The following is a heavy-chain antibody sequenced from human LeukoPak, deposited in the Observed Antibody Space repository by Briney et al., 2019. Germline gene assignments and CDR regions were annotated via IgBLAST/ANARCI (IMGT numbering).Heavy chain of an antibody. D-gene: IGHD1-20*01. CDR2: IIPIFGTA. CDR1: GGTFSSYA. V-gene: IGHV1-69*06. Sequence: VSSVKVSCKASGGTFSSYAISWVRQAPGQGLELMGRIIPIFGTANYAQKFQGRVTITADKSTSTAYMELSSLRSEDTAVYYCAREITGTQRAFDYWGQGTLVTVSS. J-gene: IGHJ4*02. CDR3: AREITGTQRAFDY.